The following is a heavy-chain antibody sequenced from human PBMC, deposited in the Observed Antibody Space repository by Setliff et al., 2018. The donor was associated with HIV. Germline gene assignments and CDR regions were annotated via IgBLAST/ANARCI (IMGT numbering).Heavy chain of an antibody. CDR2: IYSGGTT. CDR1: GFTVSSYY. V-gene: IGHV3-53*01. Sequence: GGSLRLSCAASGFTVSSYYMAWVRQAPGKGLEWVSTIYSGGTTYYADSVKGRFTISRDNSKNTLYLQMNSLRVKDTAVYHCARSPQGGYFDYWGQGTLVTVSS. J-gene: IGHJ4*03. CDR3: ARSPQGGYFDY.